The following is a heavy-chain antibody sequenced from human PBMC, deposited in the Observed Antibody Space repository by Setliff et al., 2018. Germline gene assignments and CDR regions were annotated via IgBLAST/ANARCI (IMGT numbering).Heavy chain of an antibody. CDR3: AHSRTGYRYGNWFDP. Sequence: SGPTLVNPTQTLTLTCTFSGFSLSSSGVGVGWIRQPPGKALEWLALINWNDDKRYSPSLRTRLTITKDTSENQVVLAMTNMDPVDTATYYCAHSRTGYRYGNWFDPWGQGTLVTVSS. D-gene: IGHD3-16*02. V-gene: IGHV2-5*01. J-gene: IGHJ5*02. CDR2: INWNDDK. CDR1: GFSLSSSGVG.